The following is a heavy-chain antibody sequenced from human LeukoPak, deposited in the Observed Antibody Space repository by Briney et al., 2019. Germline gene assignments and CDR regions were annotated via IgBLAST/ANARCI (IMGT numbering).Heavy chain of an antibody. CDR3: ARGSYGYVDY. V-gene: IGHV4-4*07. D-gene: IGHD3-16*01. J-gene: IGHJ4*02. Sequence: SETLSLTCTVSGGSITTHYWNWFRQPAGKGLEWIGRFYSSGSTIYTPSLRSRVTMPVDTSKNEFSLKVSSVTAADTAVYYCARGSYGYVDYWGQGTLVTVSS. CDR2: FYSSGST. CDR1: GGSITTHY.